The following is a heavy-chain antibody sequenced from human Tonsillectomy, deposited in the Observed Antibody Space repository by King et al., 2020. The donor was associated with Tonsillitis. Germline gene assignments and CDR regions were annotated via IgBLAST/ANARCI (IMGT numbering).Heavy chain of an antibody. D-gene: IGHD3-9*01. CDR3: ARDRGDILTGYYPRGWFDT. Sequence: MQLQESGPGLVKPSETLSLTCAVSGYSISSGYYWGWVRQSPGRGLEWIGTIYRSGDTYYNPSLKSRLIIPVDTSKNQYSLNLTSVTAADTAVYYCARDRGDILTGYYPRGWFDTWGQGSLVTVAS. V-gene: IGHV4-38-2*02. CDR1: GYSISSGYY. CDR2: IYRSGDT. J-gene: IGHJ5*02.